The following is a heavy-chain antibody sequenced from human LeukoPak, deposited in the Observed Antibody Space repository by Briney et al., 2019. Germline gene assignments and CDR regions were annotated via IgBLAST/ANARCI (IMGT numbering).Heavy chain of an antibody. CDR2: ISSSAGGRT. V-gene: IGHV3-23*01. CDR1: GFTFRSNA. D-gene: IGHD3-10*01. Sequence: GGSLRLSCAASGFTFRSNAMSWVRQAPGKGLEWVSAISSSAGGRTYYADSVKGRFSISRDDSRNTVYLQMNSLRAEDTAVYYCAKESPYYSGRDYYFDYWGQGTLVTVSS. CDR3: AKESPYYSGRDYYFDY. J-gene: IGHJ4*02.